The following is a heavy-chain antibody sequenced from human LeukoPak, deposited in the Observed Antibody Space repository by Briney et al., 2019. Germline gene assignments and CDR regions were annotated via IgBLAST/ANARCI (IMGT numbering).Heavy chain of an antibody. Sequence: ASVKVSCKASGYTFTGYYMHWVRQAPGQGLEWMGWINPKSGGTNYAQKFQGRVAMTRDTSISTAYMELSRLRSDDTAVYYCAREDRRAAAGIDYWGQGTLVTVSS. D-gene: IGHD6-13*01. CDR2: INPKSGGT. V-gene: IGHV1-2*02. CDR1: GYTFTGYY. CDR3: AREDRRAAAGIDY. J-gene: IGHJ4*02.